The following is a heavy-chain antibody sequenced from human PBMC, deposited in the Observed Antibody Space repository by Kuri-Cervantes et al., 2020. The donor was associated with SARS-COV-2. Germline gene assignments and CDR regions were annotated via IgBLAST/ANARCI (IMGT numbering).Heavy chain of an antibody. J-gene: IGHJ4*02. V-gene: IGHV3-7*01. CDR3: ARDADSSSWYAY. CDR1: GFTFSSYW. Sequence: GGSLRLSCAASGFTFSSYWMSWVRQAPGKGLEWVANIKQDGSERFYVDPVKGRFTISRDNAKNSLYLQMDSLRVEDTAVYYCARDADSSSWYAYWGQGALVTVSS. CDR2: IKQDGSER. D-gene: IGHD3-22*01.